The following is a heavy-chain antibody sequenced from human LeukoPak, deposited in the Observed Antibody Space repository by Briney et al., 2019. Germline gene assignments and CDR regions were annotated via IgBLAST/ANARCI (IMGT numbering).Heavy chain of an antibody. D-gene: IGHD3/OR15-3a*01. J-gene: IGHJ3*02. Sequence: GGSLRLSCAASGFTVNSNYMSWVRQAPGKGLEWVSAFYSGGTTYYADSVKGRFTISSDNSKNTLYLQMNSLRAEDTAVYYCARDLPHTWGLGIWGQGTMVTVSS. V-gene: IGHV3-53*01. CDR3: ARDLPHTWGLGI. CDR2: FYSGGTT. CDR1: GFTVNSNY.